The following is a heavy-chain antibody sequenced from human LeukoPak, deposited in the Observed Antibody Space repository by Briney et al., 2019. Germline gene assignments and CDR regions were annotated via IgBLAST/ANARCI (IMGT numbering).Heavy chain of an antibody. CDR1: GFTFSSYA. CDR3: ARVRVTGYSNFAY. J-gene: IGHJ4*02. Sequence: GGSLRLSCAASGFTFSSYAMSWVRHAPGKGLEWVSVIYHSGNTDYADSVKGRFTISRDNSKNTVYLQMSSLRAEDTAVYYCARVRVTGYSNFAYWGQGTLVTVSS. V-gene: IGHV3-23*05. D-gene: IGHD3-9*01. CDR2: IYHSGNT.